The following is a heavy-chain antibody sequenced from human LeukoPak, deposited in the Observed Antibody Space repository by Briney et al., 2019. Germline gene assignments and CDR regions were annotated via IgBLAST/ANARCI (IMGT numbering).Heavy chain of an antibody. CDR1: GGTFSSYG. CDR3: ARDLGPRSPYGYDP. J-gene: IGHJ5*02. D-gene: IGHD4-17*01. V-gene: IGHV1-18*01. Sequence: ASVKVSCKASGGTFSSYGISWVRQAPGQGLEWMGWISAYNGDTNYAQKLQGRVTMTTDTSTSTAYMELRSLRSDDTAVYYCARDLGPRSPYGYDPWGQGTLVTVSS. CDR2: ISAYNGDT.